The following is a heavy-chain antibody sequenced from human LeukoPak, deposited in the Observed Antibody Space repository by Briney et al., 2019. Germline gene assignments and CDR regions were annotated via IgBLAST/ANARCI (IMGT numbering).Heavy chain of an antibody. D-gene: IGHD5-12*01. Sequence: ASVKVSCKASGYTFTGYYMHWVRQAPGQGLEWMGIINPSGGSTSYAQKFQGRVTMTRDTSTSTVYMELSGLRSEDTAVYYCASDRQWLRQSLTDYWGQGTLVTVSS. V-gene: IGHV1-46*01. J-gene: IGHJ4*02. CDR2: INPSGGST. CDR1: GYTFTGYY. CDR3: ASDRQWLRQSLTDY.